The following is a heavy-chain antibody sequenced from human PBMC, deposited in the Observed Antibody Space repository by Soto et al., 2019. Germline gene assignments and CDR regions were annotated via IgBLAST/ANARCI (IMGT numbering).Heavy chain of an antibody. CDR3: ARRGCSSAGCPYYLDY. CDR2: IYYSGST. CDR1: GGSISNYY. J-gene: IGHJ4*02. D-gene: IGHD2-2*01. V-gene: IGHV4-59*01. Sequence: SETLSLTCTVSGGSISNYYCSWIRQPPGKGLEWIGYIYYSGSTNYNPSLKSRVTISVDTSKNQFSLKLKSVTAADTAVYYCARRGCSSAGCPYYLDYWGQGTLVTVSS.